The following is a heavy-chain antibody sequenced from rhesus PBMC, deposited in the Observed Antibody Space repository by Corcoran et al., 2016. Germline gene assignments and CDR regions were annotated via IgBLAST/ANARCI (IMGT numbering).Heavy chain of an antibody. V-gene: IGHV1-180*01. CDR3: ARAPATGSLDV. CDR1: GYAFTSYY. CDR2: SSPYNGNK. Sequence: QVQLVQSGADIKQPGASVKLSCKASGYAFTSYYLHWLRQAPGPGLEWIGLSSPYNGNKVYAQNFQGRVTITTDTSTSTGYMELSSLRSDDTAVYYCARAPATGSLDVWGRGVLVTVSS. J-gene: IGHJ5-2*02. D-gene: IGHD2-21*01.